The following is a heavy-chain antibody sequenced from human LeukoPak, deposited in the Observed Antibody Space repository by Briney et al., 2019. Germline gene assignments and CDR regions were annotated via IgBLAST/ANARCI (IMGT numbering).Heavy chain of an antibody. J-gene: IGHJ5*02. CDR3: ARRYYGSGSDLGWFDP. CDR2: IRSKAYGGTT. D-gene: IGHD3-10*01. CDR1: GFTFGDYA. V-gene: IGHV3-49*03. Sequence: PGRSLRLSCTASGFTFGDYAMSWFRQAPGKGLEWVGFIRSKAYGGTTEYAASVKGRFTISRDDSKSIAYLQMNSLKTEDTAVYYCARRYYGSGSDLGWFDPWGQGTLVTVSS.